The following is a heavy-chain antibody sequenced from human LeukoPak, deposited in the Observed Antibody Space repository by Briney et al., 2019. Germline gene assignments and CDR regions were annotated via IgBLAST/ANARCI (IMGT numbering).Heavy chain of an antibody. D-gene: IGHD2-2*01. CDR1: DGSITMYY. CDR3: ARTTEGYCSSASCFGFSYSYYMDV. CDR2: IYYSGST. Sequence: SETLSLTCSVSDGSITMYYWSWIRQPPGKGLEWIGYIYYSGSTNYNPSLKSRVTISVDTSKNQFSLKLSSVIAADTAVYYCARTTEGYCSSASCFGFSYSYYMDVRGKGTTVTISS. J-gene: IGHJ6*03. V-gene: IGHV4-59*01.